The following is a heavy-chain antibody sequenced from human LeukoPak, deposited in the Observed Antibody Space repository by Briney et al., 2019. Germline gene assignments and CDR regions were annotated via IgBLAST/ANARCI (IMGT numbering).Heavy chain of an antibody. V-gene: IGHV3-30*18. CDR1: GFTFSSYG. Sequence: GGSLRLSCAASGFTFSSYGMHWVRQAPGKGLEWVAVISYDGSNKYYADSVKGRFTISRDNSKNTLYLQMDSLRAEDTAVYYCAKARYLWGYYFDYRGQGTLVTVSS. CDR2: ISYDGSNK. CDR3: AKARYLWGYYFDY. J-gene: IGHJ4*02. D-gene: IGHD2/OR15-2a*01.